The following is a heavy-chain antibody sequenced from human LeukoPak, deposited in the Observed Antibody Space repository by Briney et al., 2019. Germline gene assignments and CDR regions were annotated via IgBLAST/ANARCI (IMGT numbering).Heavy chain of an antibody. CDR1: GFTFNRNA. D-gene: IGHD3-3*01. J-gene: IGHJ6*03. V-gene: IGHV3-23*01. CDR2: ISGSGGIT. Sequence: GGSLRLSCAASGFTFNRNAMSWVRQAPGKGLEWLSAISGSGGITYYADSVKGRFTISRDNSKNTLYLQMNSLRAEDTAAYYCAKDGKQERITIFGVVTLYYMDVWGKGTTVTVSS. CDR3: AKDGKQERITIFGVVTLYYMDV.